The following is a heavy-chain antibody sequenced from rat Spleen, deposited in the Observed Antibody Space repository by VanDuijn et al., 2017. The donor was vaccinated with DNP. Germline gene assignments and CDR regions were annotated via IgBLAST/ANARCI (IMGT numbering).Heavy chain of an antibody. CDR1: GFTFSHYD. Sequence: EVQLVESGGGLVQSGRSLKLSCAASGFTFSHYDMAWVRQAPTKGLEWVASITTNGDNTYYRDSVKGRFTVSRDNAKDTQYLQMASLRSEDTATYYCARRGNNYWYFDFWGPGTMVTVSA. CDR3: ARRGNNYWYFDF. CDR2: ITTNGDNT. D-gene: IGHD4-5*01. J-gene: IGHJ1*01. V-gene: IGHV5S13*01.